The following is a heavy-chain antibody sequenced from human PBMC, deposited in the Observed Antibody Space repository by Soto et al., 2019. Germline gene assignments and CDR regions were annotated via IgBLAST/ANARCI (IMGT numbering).Heavy chain of an antibody. D-gene: IGHD2-15*01. Sequence: QVQLQESGPGLVKPSETLSLTCTVSDGSISPYYWSWIRQPPGKGLEWIGYIYYKGSTNYNPSLKGRVTLSVDRYRNQFSLKLTALTAADTAVYYCASGGWPLTVPDYWGQGTLVTVSS. V-gene: IGHV4-59*01. J-gene: IGHJ4*02. CDR1: DGSISPYY. CDR3: ASGGWPLTVPDY. CDR2: IYYKGST.